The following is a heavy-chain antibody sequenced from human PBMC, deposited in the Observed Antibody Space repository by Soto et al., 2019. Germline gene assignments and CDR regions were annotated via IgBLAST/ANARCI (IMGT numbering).Heavy chain of an antibody. CDR1: GGSISSSSYY. CDR2: IYYSGST. Sequence: QLQLQESGPGLVKPSETLSLTCTVSGGSISSSSYYWGWIRQPPGKGLEWIGSIYYSGSTYYNPSLKSRVTISVDTSKNQFSLKLSSVTAADTAVYYCARHLVTRITIFGVVISAFDIWGQGTMVTVSS. D-gene: IGHD3-3*01. V-gene: IGHV4-39*01. CDR3: ARHLVTRITIFGVVISAFDI. J-gene: IGHJ3*02.